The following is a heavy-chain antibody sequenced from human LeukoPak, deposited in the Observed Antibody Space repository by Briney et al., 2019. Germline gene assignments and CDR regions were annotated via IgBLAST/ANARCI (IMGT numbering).Heavy chain of an antibody. D-gene: IGHD3-10*01. Sequence: SETLSLTCTVSGGSISSSSYYWGWIRQPPGKGLEWIGSIYYSGSTYYNPSLKSRVTISVDTSENQFSLKLSSVTAADTAVYYCARVHYTSFDDWGQGTLVTVSS. J-gene: IGHJ4*02. CDR1: GGSISSSSYY. CDR3: ARVHYTSFDD. V-gene: IGHV4-39*07. CDR2: IYYSGST.